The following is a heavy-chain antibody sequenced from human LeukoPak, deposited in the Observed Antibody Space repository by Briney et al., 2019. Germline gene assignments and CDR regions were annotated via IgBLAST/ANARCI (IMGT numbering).Heavy chain of an antibody. CDR1: GFTFSSYW. CDR2: INTDGSRT. CDR3: ARVQGGGYRTADY. Sequence: GGSLRLSCAASGFTFSSYWMHWVRQAPGKGLVWVSRINTDGSRTSYADSVKGRFTISRDNGKKTLCLQMNSLRGEDTAMYYCARVQGGGYRTADYWGQGTLVTVSS. V-gene: IGHV3-74*01. D-gene: IGHD6-19*01. J-gene: IGHJ4*02.